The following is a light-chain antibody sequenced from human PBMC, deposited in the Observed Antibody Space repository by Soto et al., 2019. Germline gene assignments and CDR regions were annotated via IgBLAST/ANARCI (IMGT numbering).Light chain of an antibody. CDR2: AAS. J-gene: IGKJ1*01. V-gene: IGKV1-39*01. CDR1: QSISSY. CDR3: QQSYSTPV. Sequence: DIQVTQCPSFLSASVGDRVNINCRASQSISSYLNWYQQKPGKAPKLLIYAASSLQSGVPSRFSGSGSGTDFTLTISSLQPEDFATYYCQQSYSTPVFGQGTKVDIK.